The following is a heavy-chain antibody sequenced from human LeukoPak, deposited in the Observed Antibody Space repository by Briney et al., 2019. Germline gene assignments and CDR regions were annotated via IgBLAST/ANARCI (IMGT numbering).Heavy chain of an antibody. J-gene: IGHJ4*02. CDR2: IYNSRST. D-gene: IGHD5-18*01. CDR1: GVSVSSFY. Sequence: SETLSLXCSLSGVSVSSFYWSWIRQPPGKGLEWIGYIYNSRSTNYNPPLKSRLTTSVDTSKNQISLRLSSVTAADTAVYHWARAGAGYSFDYWGQGTLVTVSS. V-gene: IGHV4-59*02. CDR3: ARAGAGYSFDY.